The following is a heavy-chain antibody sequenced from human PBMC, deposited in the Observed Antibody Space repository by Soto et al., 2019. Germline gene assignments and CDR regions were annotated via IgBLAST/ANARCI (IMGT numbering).Heavy chain of an antibody. V-gene: IGHV3-53*01. J-gene: IGHJ3*02. CDR3: ARDPGSYDAFDI. Sequence: GGSLRLSCAASGFTVSSNYMSWVRQAPGKGLEWVSVIYSGGSTYYADSVKGRFTISRDNSKNTLYLQMNSLRAEDTAVYYYARDPGSYDAFDIWGQGTMVTVSS. CDR1: GFTVSSNY. CDR2: IYSGGST. D-gene: IGHD7-27*01.